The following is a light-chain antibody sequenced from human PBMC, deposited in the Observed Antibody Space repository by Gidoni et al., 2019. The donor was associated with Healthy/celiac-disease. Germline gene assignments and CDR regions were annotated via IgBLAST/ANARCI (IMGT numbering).Light chain of an antibody. CDR2: YAS. V-gene: IGKV6-21*02. J-gene: IGKJ5*01. CDR3: QQGNKHP. CDR1: EGLGNY. Sequence: VMTQSPAFLSVTPGEKVTITCQASEGLGNYLYWYQQKPDQAPKLLIKYASQSISGVPSRFSGSGSGTDFTVTISSLEAEDAATYYGQQGNKHPFXXXTRLEIK.